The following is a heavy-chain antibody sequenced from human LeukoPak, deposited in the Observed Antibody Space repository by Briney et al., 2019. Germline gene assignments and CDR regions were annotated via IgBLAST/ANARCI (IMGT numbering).Heavy chain of an antibody. V-gene: IGHV4-59*08. Sequence: SETLSLTCTVSGGSISSYYWSWIRQPPGKGLEWIGYIYYSGSTNYNPSLKSRVTISVDTSKNQFSLKLSSVTAADMAVYYCARHYYDSSDSYSFDYWGQGTLVTVSS. CDR2: IYYSGST. CDR3: ARHYYDSSDSYSFDY. CDR1: GGSISSYY. J-gene: IGHJ4*02. D-gene: IGHD3-22*01.